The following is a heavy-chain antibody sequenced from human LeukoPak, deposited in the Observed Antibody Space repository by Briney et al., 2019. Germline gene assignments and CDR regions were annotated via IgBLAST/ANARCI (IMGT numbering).Heavy chain of an antibody. J-gene: IGHJ6*02. CDR3: ARQIGRGDSPDPYYGMDV. CDR1: GGSFSGYY. V-gene: IGHV4-34*01. Sequence: PSETLSLTCAVYGGSFSGYYWSWIRQPPGKGLEWIGEINHSGSTNYNPSLKSRVTISVDTSKNQFSLKLSSVTAADTAVYYCARQIGRGDSPDPYYGMDVWGQGTTVTVSS. D-gene: IGHD3-10*01. CDR2: INHSGST.